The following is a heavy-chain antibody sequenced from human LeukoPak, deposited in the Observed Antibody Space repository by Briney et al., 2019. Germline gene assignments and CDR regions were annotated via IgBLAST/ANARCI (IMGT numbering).Heavy chain of an antibody. J-gene: IGHJ4*02. Sequence: GGSLRLSCVTSGFTFSDYFMNWIRQAPGKGLEWVSYISGSGTSIYYADSVKGRFTISRDNAKNSLYLHMNSLRAEDTAVYYCARKTPTPTFYFDYWGQGTLVTVSS. CDR3: ARKTPTPTFYFDY. CDR1: GFTFSDYF. CDR2: ISGSGTSI. D-gene: IGHD2-15*01. V-gene: IGHV3-11*04.